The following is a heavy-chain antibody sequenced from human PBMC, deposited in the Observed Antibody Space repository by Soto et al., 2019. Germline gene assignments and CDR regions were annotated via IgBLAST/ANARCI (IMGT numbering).Heavy chain of an antibody. D-gene: IGHD6-19*01. J-gene: IGHJ4*02. CDR1: VFTFSSCW. V-gene: IGHV3-74*01. Sequence: LRLSCAASVFTFSSCWMHWVRQAPGKGLLWVSRINSYGSSTSYADSVKGRFTKSRDNAKNTLYLQMNSRRAEDTAVYYCARVVAGIYYWGQATLVTVSS. CDR2: INSYGSST. CDR3: ARVVAGIYY.